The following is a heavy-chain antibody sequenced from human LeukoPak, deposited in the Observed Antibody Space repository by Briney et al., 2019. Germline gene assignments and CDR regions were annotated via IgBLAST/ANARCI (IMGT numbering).Heavy chain of an antibody. V-gene: IGHV3-7*01. J-gene: IGHJ4*02. CDR2: IKQDGSEK. CDR3: ARGRRSGDIVVVPASYFDY. D-gene: IGHD2-2*01. CDR1: GFTFSSYA. Sequence: GGSLRLSCAASGFTFSSYAMSWVRQAPGKGLEWVANIKQDGSEKYYVDSVKGRFTISRDNAKNSLYLQINSLRAEDTAVYYCARGRRSGDIVVVPASYFDYWGQGTLVTVSS.